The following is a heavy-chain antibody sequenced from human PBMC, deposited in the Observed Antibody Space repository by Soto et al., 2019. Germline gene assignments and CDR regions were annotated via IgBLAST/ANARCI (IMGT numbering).Heavy chain of an antibody. CDR3: ARAGEVNFWSGYPIFGAPNYYYYGMDV. Sequence: ASVKVSCKASGYTFTSYGISWVRQAPGQGLEWMGRISAYNGNTNYAQKLQGRVTMTTDTSTSTAYMELRSLRSDDTAVYYCARAGEVNFWSGYPIFGAPNYYYYGMDVWGQGTTVTVSS. CDR2: ISAYNGNT. CDR1: GYTFTSYG. V-gene: IGHV1-18*04. D-gene: IGHD3-3*01. J-gene: IGHJ6*02.